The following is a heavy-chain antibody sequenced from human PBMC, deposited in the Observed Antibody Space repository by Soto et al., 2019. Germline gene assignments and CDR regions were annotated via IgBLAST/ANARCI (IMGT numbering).Heavy chain of an antibody. CDR1: GLPFVSCA. D-gene: IGHD2-2*01. CDR2: ISAGGTA. V-gene: IGHV3-23*01. CDR3: AKAPFDIAARPSPIDY. Sequence: EVQLLESGGDLVQPGGSLRLACTASGLPFVSCAMNWVRQAPGKGLEWVSAISAGGTAFYADSVKGRFTISRDNSRDTVYLQMNSLSAEDTAVYFCAKAPFDIAARPSPIDYWGQGTLVTVSS. J-gene: IGHJ4*02.